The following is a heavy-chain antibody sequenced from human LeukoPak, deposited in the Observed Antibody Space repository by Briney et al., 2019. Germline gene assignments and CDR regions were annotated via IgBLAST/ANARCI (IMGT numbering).Heavy chain of an antibody. V-gene: IGHV1-24*01. Sequence: ASVKVSCKLSGYIFTELSMHWVRQAPGKGLEWMGGFDPDSNKIIYAQKFQGRVTMTEDTSTDTAYMELSSLRPEDTAVYYCARVHTPNWYRADEFDYWGQGTLVTVSS. CDR1: GYIFTELS. CDR2: FDPDSNKI. CDR3: ARVHTPNWYRADEFDY. J-gene: IGHJ4*02. D-gene: IGHD6-13*01.